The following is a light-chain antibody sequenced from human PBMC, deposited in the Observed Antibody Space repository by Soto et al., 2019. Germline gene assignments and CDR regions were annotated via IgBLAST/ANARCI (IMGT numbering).Light chain of an antibody. CDR1: SSNIGAGFD. V-gene: IGLV1-40*01. CDR2: DNN. J-gene: IGLJ2*01. CDR3: QSYDSSLSGVV. Sequence: QSVLTQSPSVSGAPGQRATISCTGSSSNIGAGFDVHWYRQLPGTAPKLLIYDNNNRPSGVPDRFSGSKSGTSASLAITGLQAEDEADYYCQSYDSSLSGVVFGGGTKVTVL.